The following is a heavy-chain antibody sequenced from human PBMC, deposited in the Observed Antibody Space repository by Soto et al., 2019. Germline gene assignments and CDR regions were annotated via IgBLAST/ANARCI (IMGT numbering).Heavy chain of an antibody. J-gene: IGHJ4*02. D-gene: IGHD4-17*01. V-gene: IGHV4-59*01. CDR2: IYYSGST. CDR3: ARVGDRSVTTLGVFFDY. CDR1: GGSISTYY. Sequence: PSETLSLTCTVSGGSISTYYWSWIRQPPGKGLEWIGYIYYSGSTNYNPSLKSRVTISVDTSKNQFSLKLSSVTAADTAVYHCARVGDRSVTTLGVFFDYWGQGTLVTVSS.